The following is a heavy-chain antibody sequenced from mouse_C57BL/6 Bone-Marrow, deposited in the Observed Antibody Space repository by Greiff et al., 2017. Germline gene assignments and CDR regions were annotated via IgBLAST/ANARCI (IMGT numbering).Heavy chain of an antibody. V-gene: IGHV1-19*01. Sequence: EVQLQQSGPVLVKPGASVKMSCKASGYTFTDYYMNWVKQSHGKSLEWIGVINPYNGGTSYNQKFKGKATLTVDKSSSTAYMELNSLTSEDSAVYYCARLLRRFAYWGQGTLVTVSA. CDR3: ARLLRRFAY. J-gene: IGHJ3*01. D-gene: IGHD1-1*01. CDR1: GYTFTDYY. CDR2: INPYNGGT.